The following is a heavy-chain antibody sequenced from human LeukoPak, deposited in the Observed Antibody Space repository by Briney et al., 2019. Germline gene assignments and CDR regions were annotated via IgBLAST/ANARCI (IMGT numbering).Heavy chain of an antibody. V-gene: IGHV3-7*01. CDR2: IKQDEREK. CDR1: GFTFSNYA. Sequence: GGSLRLSCAATGFTFSNYAMSWVRQAPGKGLEWVANIKQDEREKYYVDSVKGRFTISRDNAKNSLYLQMNSLRAEDTAVYYCARLMIGAFDIWGQGTMVTVSS. CDR3: ARLMIGAFDI. J-gene: IGHJ3*02. D-gene: IGHD2-21*01.